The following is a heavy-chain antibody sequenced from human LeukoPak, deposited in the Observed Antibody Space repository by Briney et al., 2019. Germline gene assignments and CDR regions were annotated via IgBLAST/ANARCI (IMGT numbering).Heavy chain of an antibody. CDR2: IFWHDDK. V-gene: IGHV2-5*08. Sequence: TLSLTCTVSGGSISSYYWNWIRQPPGKALEWLALIFWHDDKRYNPSLNNRLTITKDTSKNQVVLTLTNVDPVDTATYYCARSDPYGILGFFDYWGQGTLVTVSS. CDR3: ARSDPYGILGFFDY. D-gene: IGHD3-9*01. J-gene: IGHJ4*02. CDR1: GGSISSYYW.